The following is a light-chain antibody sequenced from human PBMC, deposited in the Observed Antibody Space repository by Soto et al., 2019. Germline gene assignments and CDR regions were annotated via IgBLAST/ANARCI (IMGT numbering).Light chain of an antibody. J-gene: IGKJ1*01. CDR2: DAS. CDR3: QQYNTYWT. Sequence: DIQMTQSPSTLSASVGDRVTITCRASQSINSWLDWYQQKAGKAPKLLIHDASSLESGVPSRFSGSGSGTEFTLTISSLQPDDFATYYCQQYNTYWTFGQGPKVEI. V-gene: IGKV1-5*01. CDR1: QSINSW.